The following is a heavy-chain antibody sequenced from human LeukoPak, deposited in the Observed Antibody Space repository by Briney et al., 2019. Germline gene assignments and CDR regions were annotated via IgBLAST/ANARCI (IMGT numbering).Heavy chain of an antibody. Sequence: GGSLRLSCAASGFTFSSYAMSWVRQAPGKGLEWVSAISGSGGSTYYADSVKGRFTISRDNSKNTLYQQMNSLRAEDTAVYYCAKARAYSSSWYTPFDYWGQGTLVTVSS. D-gene: IGHD6-13*01. CDR1: GFTFSSYA. V-gene: IGHV3-23*01. CDR2: ISGSGGST. J-gene: IGHJ4*02. CDR3: AKARAYSSSWYTPFDY.